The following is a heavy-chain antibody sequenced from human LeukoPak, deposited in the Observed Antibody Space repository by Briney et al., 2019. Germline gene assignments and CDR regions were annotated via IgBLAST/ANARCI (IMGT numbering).Heavy chain of an antibody. CDR2: IYYSGST. J-gene: IGHJ3*02. CDR1: GGSISSSSYY. CDR3: ARPNGSGYTRFLTFDI. D-gene: IGHD5-12*01. Sequence: SETLSLTCTVSGGSISSSSYYWGWIRQPPGKGLEWIGSIYYSGSTYYNPSLKSRVTISVDTSKNQSSLKLSSVTAADTAVYYCARPNGSGYTRFLTFDIWGQGTMVTVSS. V-gene: IGHV4-39*01.